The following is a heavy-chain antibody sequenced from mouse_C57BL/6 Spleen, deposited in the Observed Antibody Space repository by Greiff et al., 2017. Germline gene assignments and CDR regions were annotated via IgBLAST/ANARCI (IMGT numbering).Heavy chain of an antibody. CDR1: GYSITSGYY. V-gene: IGHV3-6*01. CDR3: ARAGYDYGIAY. Sequence: DVKLQESGPGLVKPSQSLSLTCSVTGYSITSGYYWNWIRQFPGNKLEWMGYISYDGSNNYNPSLKNRISITRDTSKNQFFLKLNSVTTEDTATYYCARAGYDYGIAYWGQGTLVTVSA. CDR2: ISYDGSN. D-gene: IGHD2-4*01. J-gene: IGHJ3*01.